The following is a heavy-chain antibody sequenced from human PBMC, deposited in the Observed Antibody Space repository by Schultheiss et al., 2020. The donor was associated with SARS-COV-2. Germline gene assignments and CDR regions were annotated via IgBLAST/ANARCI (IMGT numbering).Heavy chain of an antibody. CDR2: ISWNSGSI. V-gene: IGHV3-9*01. D-gene: IGHD1-14*01. J-gene: IGHJ4*02. Sequence: GGSLRLSCAASGFTFDDYAMHWVRQAPGKGLEWVSGISWNSGSIGYADSVKGRFTISRDNAKNSLYLQMNSLRAEDTAVYYCATGGVPDYFDYWGQGTLVTVSS. CDR3: ATGGVPDYFDY. CDR1: GFTFDDYA.